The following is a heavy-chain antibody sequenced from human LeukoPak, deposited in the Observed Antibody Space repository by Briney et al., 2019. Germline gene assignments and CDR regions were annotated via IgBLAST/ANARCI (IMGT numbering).Heavy chain of an antibody. CDR1: GFTFSSYS. CDR2: IDNDGSDT. V-gene: IGHV3-74*01. D-gene: IGHD1-14*01. J-gene: IGHJ3*02. CDR3: ARGGFHHGFDI. Sequence: GGSLRLSCAASGFTFSSYSMNWVRQAPGKGLAWVSRIDNDGSDTIFADSVKGRFTLSRDNAKNTVYLQMNSLRAEDTAVYYCARGGFHHGFDIWGQGTMVTVS.